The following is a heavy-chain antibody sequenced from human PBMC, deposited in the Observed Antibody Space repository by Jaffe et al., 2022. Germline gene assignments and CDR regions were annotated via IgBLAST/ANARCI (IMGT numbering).Heavy chain of an antibody. CDR2: IYHSGST. Sequence: QVQLQESGPGLVKPSETLSLTCAVSGYSISSGYYWGWIRQPPGKGLEWIGSIYHSGSTYYNPSLKSRVTISVDTSKNQFSLKLSSVTAADTAVYYCARVDVDTAMAATYFDYWGQGTLVTVSS. D-gene: IGHD5-18*01. J-gene: IGHJ4*02. V-gene: IGHV4-38-2*01. CDR3: ARVDVDTAMAATYFDY. CDR1: GYSISSGYY.